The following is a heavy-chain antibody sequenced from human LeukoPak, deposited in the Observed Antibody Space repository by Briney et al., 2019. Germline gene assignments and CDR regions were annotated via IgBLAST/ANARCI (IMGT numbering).Heavy chain of an antibody. V-gene: IGHV1-69*13. CDR2: IIPIFGTA. Sequence: SVKVSCKASGGTFSSYAISWVRQAPGQGLEWMGGIIPIFGTANYAQKFQGRVTITADESTSTAYMELSSLRSEDTAVYYCARVGWLLNQRYYYYYMDVWGKGTTVTVSS. J-gene: IGHJ6*03. CDR3: ARVGWLLNQRYYYYYMDV. CDR1: GGTFSSYA. D-gene: IGHD5-24*01.